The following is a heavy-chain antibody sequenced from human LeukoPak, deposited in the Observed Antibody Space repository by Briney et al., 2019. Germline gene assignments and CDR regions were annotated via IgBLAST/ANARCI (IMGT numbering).Heavy chain of an antibody. Sequence: GGSLRLSCAASGFTFSSYEMTWVRQAPGKGLEWVSNISSSDTTIHYADSVKGRFTISRDNARNSLYLQMNSLRAEDTAVYYCARSRRDNYYYNYGMDVWGQGTTVTVSS. D-gene: IGHD5-24*01. V-gene: IGHV3-48*03. CDR3: ARSRRDNYYYNYGMDV. J-gene: IGHJ6*02. CDR2: ISSSDTTI. CDR1: GFTFSSYE.